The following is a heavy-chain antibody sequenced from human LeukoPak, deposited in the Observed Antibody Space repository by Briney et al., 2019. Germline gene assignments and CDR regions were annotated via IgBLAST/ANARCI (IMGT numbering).Heavy chain of an antibody. Sequence: QPGGSLRLSCAASGFTFSSYGMHWVRQAPGKGLEGVAFIRYDGSNKYYADSVKGRFTISRDNSKNTLYLQMNSLRAEDTAVYYCAKVGSSWYLDYFDYWGQGTLVTVSS. J-gene: IGHJ4*02. CDR2: IRYDGSNK. D-gene: IGHD6-13*01. V-gene: IGHV3-30*02. CDR3: AKVGSSWYLDYFDY. CDR1: GFTFSSYG.